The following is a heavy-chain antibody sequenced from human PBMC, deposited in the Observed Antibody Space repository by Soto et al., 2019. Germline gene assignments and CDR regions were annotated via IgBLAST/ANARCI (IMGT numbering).Heavy chain of an antibody. Sequence: SETLSLTCTVSGGPISSGGYYWSWIRQHPGKGLEWIGYIYYSGSTYYNPSLKSRVTISVDTSKNQFSLKLSSVTAADTAVYYCARAGQQLVVDWFDPWGQGTLVTVSS. J-gene: IGHJ5*02. CDR2: IYYSGST. D-gene: IGHD6-13*01. V-gene: IGHV4-31*03. CDR1: GGPISSGGYY. CDR3: ARAGQQLVVDWFDP.